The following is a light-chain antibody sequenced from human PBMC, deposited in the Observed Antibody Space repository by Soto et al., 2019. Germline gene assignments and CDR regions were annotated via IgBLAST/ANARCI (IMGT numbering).Light chain of an antibody. CDR2: GAS. Sequence: EIVMTQSPATLSVAPGERATLSCRASQRVSSNLAWYQQKPGQAPRLLIYGASTKATGIPARFSGSGSGTEFTLTISSLQSEDFAVYYCQHHPNWPPWTFGQGTRVEVK. V-gene: IGKV3-15*01. CDR1: QRVSSN. J-gene: IGKJ1*01. CDR3: QHHPNWPPWT.